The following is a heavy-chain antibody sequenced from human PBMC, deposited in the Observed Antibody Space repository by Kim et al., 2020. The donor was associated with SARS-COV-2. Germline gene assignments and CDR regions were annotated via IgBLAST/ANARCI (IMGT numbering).Heavy chain of an antibody. V-gene: IGHV4-39*07. Sequence: YNPSLKSRVTISVDTSKNQFSLKLSSVTAADTAVYYCAREMVRGPYYFDYWGQGTLVTVSS. J-gene: IGHJ4*02. CDR3: AREMVRGPYYFDY. D-gene: IGHD3-10*01.